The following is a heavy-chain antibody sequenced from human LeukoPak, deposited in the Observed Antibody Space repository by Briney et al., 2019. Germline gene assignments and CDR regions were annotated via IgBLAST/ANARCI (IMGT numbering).Heavy chain of an antibody. D-gene: IGHD1-26*01. J-gene: IGHJ3*02. Sequence: ASVKVSCKASGYTFTGYYMHWVRQAPGQGLEWMGWINPNSGGTNYAQKFQGRVTMTRDTSTSTAYMELSRLRSDDTAVYYCAREKTLIVGATTDAFDIWGQGTMVTVSS. CDR3: AREKTLIVGATTDAFDI. V-gene: IGHV1-2*02. CDR1: GYTFTGYY. CDR2: INPNSGGT.